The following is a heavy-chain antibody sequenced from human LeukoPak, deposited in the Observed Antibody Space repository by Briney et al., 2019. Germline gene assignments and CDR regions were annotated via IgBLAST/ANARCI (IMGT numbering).Heavy chain of an antibody. CDR3: ARTLAAAGISNAFDI. V-gene: IGHV7-4-1*02. CDR2: INTNTGNP. J-gene: IGHJ3*02. D-gene: IGHD6-13*01. CDR1: GYTFISYG. Sequence: ASVKVSCKTSGYTFISYGIIWVRQAPGQGLEWMGWINTNTGNPTYAQGFTGRFVFSLDTSVSTAYLQISSLKAEDTAVYYCARTLAAAGISNAFDIWGQGTMVTVSS.